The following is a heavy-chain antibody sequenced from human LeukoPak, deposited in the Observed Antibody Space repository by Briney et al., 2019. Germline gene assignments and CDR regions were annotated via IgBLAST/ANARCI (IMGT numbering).Heavy chain of an antibody. D-gene: IGHD2-2*01. CDR1: GGSLSSYY. Sequence: SETLSLTCSVSGGSLSSYYWIWLRQPPGEGLEWSGYIFYSGSTNYNPSLKSRVTISVDTSKNQFSLKLSSVAAADTAVYYCARAYCSSTSCYPYWFDPWGQGTLVTVSS. V-gene: IGHV4-59*01. J-gene: IGHJ5*02. CDR3: ARAYCSSTSCYPYWFDP. CDR2: IFYSGST.